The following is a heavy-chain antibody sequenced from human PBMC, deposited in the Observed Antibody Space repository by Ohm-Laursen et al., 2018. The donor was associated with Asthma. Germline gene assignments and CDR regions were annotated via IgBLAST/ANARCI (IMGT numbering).Heavy chain of an antibody. CDR1: GFTFSRSY. V-gene: IGHV3-7*01. D-gene: IGHD5-12*01. Sequence: SLRLSCSAPGFTFSRSYMTWVRQAPGKGLESVAKIKPDGSEKYYVDSVKGRFTISRDNAKNSLYLQMNSLRAEDTAVYYCARVGYSGYVRYWGQGTLVTVSS. CDR2: IKPDGSEK. J-gene: IGHJ4*02. CDR3: ARVGYSGYVRY.